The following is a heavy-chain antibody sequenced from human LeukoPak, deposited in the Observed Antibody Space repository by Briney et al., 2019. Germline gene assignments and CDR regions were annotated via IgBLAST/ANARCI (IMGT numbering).Heavy chain of an antibody. Sequence: GGSLRLSCAASGFTFNNYGMSWVRQTPGKGLEWVANIKQVGSEKYCADSVEGRFSISRDNAKNSLYLQMNSLRAEDTAVYYCARLREIPVFGVVTKSTSYFDYWGQGTLVTVSS. CDR2: IKQVGSEK. CDR1: GFTFNNYG. J-gene: IGHJ4*02. V-gene: IGHV3-7*01. D-gene: IGHD3-3*01. CDR3: ARLREIPVFGVVTKSTSYFDY.